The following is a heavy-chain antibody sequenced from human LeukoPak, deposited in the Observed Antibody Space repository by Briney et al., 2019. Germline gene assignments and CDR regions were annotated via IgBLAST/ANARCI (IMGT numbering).Heavy chain of an antibody. Sequence: ASVKVSCKASGYTFTSYGISWVRQAPGQGLEWMGWISAYNGNTNYAQKLQGRVTMTTDTSTSTAYMELRSLRSDDTAVYYCARGLGVIGTTVLRTDYWGQGTLVTVSS. D-gene: IGHD1-20*01. V-gene: IGHV1-18*01. CDR1: GYTFTSYG. CDR3: ARGLGVIGTTVLRTDY. J-gene: IGHJ4*02. CDR2: ISAYNGNT.